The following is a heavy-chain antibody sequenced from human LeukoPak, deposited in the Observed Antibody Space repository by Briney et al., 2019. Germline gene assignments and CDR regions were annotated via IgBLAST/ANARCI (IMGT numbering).Heavy chain of an antibody. CDR3: VRLPTFYYDSSHYHYDY. Sequence: GGSLRLSCAAPGFTFQNYAMSWVRQAPGKGLEWASSISGSGPSTDYADSVKGRFTISRDKSKNTLYLQMNSLRAEDTAVYYCVRLPTFYYDSSHYHYDYWGQGTLVTVSS. CDR2: ISGSGPST. D-gene: IGHD3-22*01. CDR1: GFTFQNYA. V-gene: IGHV3-23*01. J-gene: IGHJ4*02.